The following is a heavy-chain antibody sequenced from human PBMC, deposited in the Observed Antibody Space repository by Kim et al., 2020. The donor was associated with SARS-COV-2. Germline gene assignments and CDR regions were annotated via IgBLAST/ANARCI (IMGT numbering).Heavy chain of an antibody. CDR3: AKETFYYGD. CDR1: GFTFSRYW. J-gene: IGHJ4*02. D-gene: IGHD3-10*01. V-gene: IGHV3-7*04. Sequence: GGSLRLSCAASGFTFSRYWMSWVRQAPGKGLEWVANIKEDGSDKYYVDSVKGRFTISRDNAKNSLYLQMNSLRAEDSAVYYCAKETFYYGDWGQGTLVTV. CDR2: IKEDGSDK.